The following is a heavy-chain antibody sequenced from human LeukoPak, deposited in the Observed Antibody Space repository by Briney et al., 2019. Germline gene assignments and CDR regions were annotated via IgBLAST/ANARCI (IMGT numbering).Heavy chain of an antibody. V-gene: IGHV4-61*09. D-gene: IGHD3-10*01. CDR1: GGSISSTSYY. CDR2: IYTTGST. Sequence: SQTLSLTCTVSGGSISSTSYYWSWIRQPAGKGLEWIGHIYTTGSTNYNPSLKSRVTISLDTSKNHFSLKLSSVTAADTAVYYCARGAYFYGSGINWFDPWGQGTLVTVSS. J-gene: IGHJ5*02. CDR3: ARGAYFYGSGINWFDP.